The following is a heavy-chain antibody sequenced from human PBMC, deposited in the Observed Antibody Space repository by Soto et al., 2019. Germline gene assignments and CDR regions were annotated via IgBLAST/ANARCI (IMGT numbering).Heavy chain of an antibody. Sequence: QERLVQSGAEVRKPGSSVKVSCKVTGGTSTRYAINWVRQAPGQGLEWMGGIVPMFGTSKYAQKFQGRVTMSADTSTNIAYMELRSLRSEDTAVYYCNRGSEYDFWSGYLWGQGTLVSVSS. J-gene: IGHJ4*02. CDR2: IVPMFGTS. CDR3: NRGSEYDFWSGYL. V-gene: IGHV1-69*06. D-gene: IGHD3-3*01. CDR1: GGTSTRYA.